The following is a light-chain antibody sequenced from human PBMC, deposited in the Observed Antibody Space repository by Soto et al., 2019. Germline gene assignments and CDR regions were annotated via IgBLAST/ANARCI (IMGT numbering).Light chain of an antibody. CDR3: SSYTSTSTLYV. J-gene: IGLJ1*01. V-gene: IGLV2-14*01. Sequence: QSALTQPASVSGSPGQSITISCTGTSSDVGGYDYVSWYQQHPGKAPKLMIYEGNKRPSGVSNRFSGSKSGNTASLTISGLQAEDEADYYCSSYTSTSTLYVFGTGTQLTVL. CDR2: EGN. CDR1: SSDVGGYDY.